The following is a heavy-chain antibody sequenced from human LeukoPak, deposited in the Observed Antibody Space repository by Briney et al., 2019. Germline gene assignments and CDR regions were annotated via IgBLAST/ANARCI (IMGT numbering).Heavy chain of an antibody. D-gene: IGHD2-2*01. J-gene: IGHJ4*02. CDR3: ARATRYCSSTSCWYYFDY. Sequence: ASVKVSCKASGYTFSSYDINWVRQATGQGLEWMGWMNPNSGNTGYAQKFQGRVTMTRNNSISTAYMELSSLRSEDTAVYYCARATRYCSSTSCWYYFDYWGQGTLVTVSS. CDR2: MNPNSGNT. V-gene: IGHV1-8*01. CDR1: GYTFSSYD.